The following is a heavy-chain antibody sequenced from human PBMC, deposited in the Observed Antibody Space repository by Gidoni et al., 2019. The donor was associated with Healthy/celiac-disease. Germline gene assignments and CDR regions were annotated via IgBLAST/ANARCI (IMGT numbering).Heavy chain of an antibody. D-gene: IGHD2-21*02. CDR2: ISGSGGST. CDR1: GFTFSSYA. CDR3: AKLPGRVVTLGWVDY. Sequence: EVQLLESGGGLVQPGGSLRLSCAASGFTFSSYAMSWVRQAPGKGLGWVSAISGSGGSTYYADSVKGRFTISRDNSKNTLYLQMNSLRAEDTAVYYCAKLPGRVVTLGWVDYWGQGTLVTVSS. J-gene: IGHJ4*02. V-gene: IGHV3-23*01.